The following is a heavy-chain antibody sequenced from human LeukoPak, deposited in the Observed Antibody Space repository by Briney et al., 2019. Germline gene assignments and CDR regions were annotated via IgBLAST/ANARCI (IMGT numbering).Heavy chain of an antibody. CDR3: ARGYCTSTSCYGVAAFDI. V-gene: IGHV3-20*04. CDR2: INWNGGST. CDR1: GFTFDDYG. J-gene: IGHJ3*02. D-gene: IGHD2-2*01. Sequence: PGGSLRLSCVASGFTFDDYGMSWVRQAPGKGLEWVSGINWNGGSTGHADSVKGRFTISRNNAKNSLYLQMNSLRAEDTALYYCARGYCTSTSCYGVAAFDIWGQGTMVTVSS.